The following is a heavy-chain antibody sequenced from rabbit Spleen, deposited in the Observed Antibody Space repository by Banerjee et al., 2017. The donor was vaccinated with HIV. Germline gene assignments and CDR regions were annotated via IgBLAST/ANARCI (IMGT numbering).Heavy chain of an antibody. CDR3: ARDTGSSFSSYGMDL. V-gene: IGHV1S40*01. CDR2: IYTGDGST. Sequence: QSLEESGGALVKPGASLTLTCKASGFSFSRGYDMCWVRQAPGKGLEWIGCIYTGDGSTGYASWVNGRFTISKTSSTTVTLQMTSLTAADTATYFCARDTGSSFSSYGMDLWAKGPWSPS. J-gene: IGHJ6*01. CDR1: GFSFSRGYD. D-gene: IGHD8-1*01.